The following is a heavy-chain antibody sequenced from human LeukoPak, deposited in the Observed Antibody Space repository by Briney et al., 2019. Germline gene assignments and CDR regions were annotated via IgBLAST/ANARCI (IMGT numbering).Heavy chain of an antibody. CDR1: GFTFSSYG. CDR2: ISYDGSNT. J-gene: IGHJ4*03. Sequence: AESLTLSCTASGFTFSSYGMHWVRQAPGKGLEWVGVISYDGSNTYYADSVKGRFTISRDNSKNTLYLQMNSLRAEDTAVYYGGNYTSFVTRSCYFEYRGPGTLVT. D-gene: IGHD2-2*02. CDR3: GNYTSFVTRSCYFEY. V-gene: IGHV3-30*18.